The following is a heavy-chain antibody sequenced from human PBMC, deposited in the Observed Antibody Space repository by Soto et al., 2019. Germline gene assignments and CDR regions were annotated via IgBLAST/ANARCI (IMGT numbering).Heavy chain of an antibody. CDR3: ARVRYDSGSYFDY. D-gene: IGHD1-26*01. J-gene: IGHJ4*02. CDR1: GFTFSSYD. CDR2: IGIFGDT. Sequence: EVQLVESGGGLVQPGGSLRLSCAASGFTFSSYDIHWVRQATGKGLEWVSGIGIFGDTYYPGSVKGRFTISRENAKNSLYLQMNSLRVGDTAVYYCARVRYDSGSYFDYWGQGTLVTVSS. V-gene: IGHV3-13*04.